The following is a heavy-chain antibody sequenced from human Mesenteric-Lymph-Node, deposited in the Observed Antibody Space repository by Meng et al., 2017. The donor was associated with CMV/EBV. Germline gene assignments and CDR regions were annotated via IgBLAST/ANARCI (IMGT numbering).Heavy chain of an antibody. J-gene: IGHJ5*02. CDR1: GYTFTSYG. CDR2: SSPYNVNT. Sequence: ASVKVSCKASGYTFTSYGISWVRQAPGQGLEWMGWSSPYNVNTNYVQKLQGRVTMTTDTSTSTAYMELRSLRSDDTAVYYCARGRVGPSSNSNWFDPWGQGTLVTVSS. CDR3: ARGRVGPSSNSNWFDP. V-gene: IGHV1-18*01. D-gene: IGHD2-2*01.